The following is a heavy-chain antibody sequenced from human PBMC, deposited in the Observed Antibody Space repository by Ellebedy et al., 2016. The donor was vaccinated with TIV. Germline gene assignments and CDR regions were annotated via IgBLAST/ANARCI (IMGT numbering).Heavy chain of an antibody. Sequence: PGGSLRLSCAASEFTFNTYGVNWVRQAPGKGLEWVALISSDGSSKSYADSVKGRFTISRDNSKNTLYLQMNSLREGDTAVYYCAKRYRSYFDYWGQGTLVTVSS. D-gene: IGHD1-1*01. CDR3: AKRYRSYFDY. V-gene: IGHV3-30*18. J-gene: IGHJ4*02. CDR1: EFTFNTYG. CDR2: ISSDGSSK.